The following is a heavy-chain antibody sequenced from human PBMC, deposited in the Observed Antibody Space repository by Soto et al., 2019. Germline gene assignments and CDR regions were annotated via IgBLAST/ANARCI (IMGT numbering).Heavy chain of an antibody. V-gene: IGHV3-13*01. J-gene: IGHJ3*01. CDR3: ARGDNSGWSDFDV. CDR2: IGTAGDT. Sequence: EVQLVESGGNLVQPGGSLRLSCAASGFTFSSYDMHWVRQDTGKGLEWVSAIGTAGDTYYPDSVKGRFTISRENAKNSLYLQMISLRAGDKAVYYCARGDNSGWSDFDVWGQGTMVTVSS. CDR1: GFTFSSYD. D-gene: IGHD6-19*01.